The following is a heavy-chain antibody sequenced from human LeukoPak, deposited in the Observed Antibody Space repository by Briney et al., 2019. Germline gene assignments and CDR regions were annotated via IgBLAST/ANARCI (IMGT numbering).Heavy chain of an antibody. J-gene: IGHJ4*02. Sequence: ASVKVSCKASGYTFTSYYMHWVRQAPGQGLEWMGIINPSGGSTSYAQKFHGRVTMTRDTSTSTVYMELSSLRSEDTAVYYCAREFEAATFAYWGQGTLVTVSS. D-gene: IGHD2-15*01. CDR3: AREFEAATFAY. V-gene: IGHV1-46*01. CDR1: GYTFTSYY. CDR2: INPSGGST.